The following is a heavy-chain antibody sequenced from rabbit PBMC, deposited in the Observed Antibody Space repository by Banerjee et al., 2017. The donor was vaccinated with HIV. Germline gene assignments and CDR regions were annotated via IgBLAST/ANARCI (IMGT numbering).Heavy chain of an antibody. J-gene: IGHJ4*01. CDR2: IDTNTGKT. D-gene: IGHD1-1*01. CDR1: GFSFSSSHY. V-gene: IGHV1S40*01. CDR3: AGSLVDNANL. Sequence: QSLEESGGDLVKPGASLTLTCTASGFSFSSSHYICWVRQAPGKGLEWIGFIDTNTGKTFYASWAKGRFTISKTSPTTVTLQMTSLTVADTATYLCAGSLVDNANLWGQGTLVTVS.